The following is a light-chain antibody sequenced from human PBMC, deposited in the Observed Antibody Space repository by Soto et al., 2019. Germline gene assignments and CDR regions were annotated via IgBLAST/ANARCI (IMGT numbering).Light chain of an antibody. V-gene: IGKV3-20*01. CDR2: GAS. CDR3: QQYGDSLTWT. J-gene: IGKJ1*01. CDR1: QSVSSSY. Sequence: IVLTQSLCTLSLSPGERATLSCRASQSVSSSYVAWYQLKPGQAPRLLIYGASSRATGIPDRSSGSGSGTDFTLTISRLEPEDLAVYYCQQYGDSLTWTFGQGTKVDIK.